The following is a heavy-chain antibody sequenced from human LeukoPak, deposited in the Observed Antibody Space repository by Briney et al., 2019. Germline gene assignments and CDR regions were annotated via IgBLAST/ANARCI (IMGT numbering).Heavy chain of an antibody. D-gene: IGHD6-13*01. CDR1: GGSFSGYY. CDR2: INHSGGT. CDR3: ARGRRYSSSCFDI. J-gene: IGHJ3*02. V-gene: IGHV4-34*01. Sequence: PSETLSLTCAAYGGSFSGYYWSWIRQPPGKGLERIGEINHSGGTNYNPSLKSRATISVDTSKNQFSLKLSSVTAADTAVYYCARGRRYSSSCFDIWGQGTMVTVSS.